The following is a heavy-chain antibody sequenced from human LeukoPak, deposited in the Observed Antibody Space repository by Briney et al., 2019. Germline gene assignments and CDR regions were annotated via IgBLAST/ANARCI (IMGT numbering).Heavy chain of an antibody. CDR1: GGSIRSSYYY. D-gene: IGHD6-13*01. Sequence: SETLSLTCTVSGGSIRSSYYYWGWIRQPPGKGLEWIGSIYYSGSTYYNPSLKSRVTISVDTSKNQFSLKLSSVTAADTAVYYCAREASSSWYRGSYYYYGMDVWGQGTTVTVS. CDR3: AREASSSWYRGSYYYYGMDV. CDR2: IYYSGST. J-gene: IGHJ6*02. V-gene: IGHV4-39*02.